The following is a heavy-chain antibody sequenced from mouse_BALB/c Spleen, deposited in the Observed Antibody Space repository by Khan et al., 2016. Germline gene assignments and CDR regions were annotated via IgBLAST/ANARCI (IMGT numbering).Heavy chain of an antibody. J-gene: IGHJ1*01. Sequence: DVKLEVSGPSLVKPSQTLSLTCSVTGDSITSGYWNWIRKFPGNKLEYMGYISYSGSTYYNPSLKRRISITRDKAKNQYYLQLNSVTTEDTATYYCYYGRSYWYFDVWCAGTTVTVSS. D-gene: IGHD1-1*01. V-gene: IGHV3-8*02. CDR1: GDSITSGY. CDR3: YYGRSYWYFDV. CDR2: ISYSGST.